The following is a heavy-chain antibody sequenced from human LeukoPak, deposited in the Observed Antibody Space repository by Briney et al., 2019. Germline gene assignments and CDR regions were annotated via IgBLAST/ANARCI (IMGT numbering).Heavy chain of an antibody. V-gene: IGHV4-39*07. Sequence: PSETLSLTCTVSGGSISSYYWSWIRQPPGKGLEWIGSIYYSGSTYYNPSLKSRVTISVDTSKNQFSLKLSSVTAADTAVYYCARDVTAAFDYWGQGTLVTVSS. CDR3: ARDVTAAFDY. J-gene: IGHJ4*02. CDR2: IYYSGST. D-gene: IGHD6-13*01. CDR1: GGSISSYY.